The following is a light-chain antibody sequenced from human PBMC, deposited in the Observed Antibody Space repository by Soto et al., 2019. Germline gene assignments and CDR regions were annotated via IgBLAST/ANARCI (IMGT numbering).Light chain of an antibody. CDR1: SSNIGTNT. CDR2: SNN. V-gene: IGLV1-44*01. CDR3: AAWDDSVNGPV. J-gene: IGLJ3*02. Sequence: QSVLTQPPSASGTPGQRVTISCSGSSSNIGTNTVNWYQQFPGTAPKLLIYSNNQRPSGVPDRFSGSKSGTSASLAISGLQSEDEADYYCAAWDDSVNGPVFGGGTKLTVL.